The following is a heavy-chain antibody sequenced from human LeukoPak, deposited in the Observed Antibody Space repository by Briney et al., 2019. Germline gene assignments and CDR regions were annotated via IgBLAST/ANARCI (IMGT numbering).Heavy chain of an antibody. V-gene: IGHV4-39*07. D-gene: IGHD3-16*01. J-gene: IGHJ4*02. CDR2: IYYSGST. CDR1: GGSISSSSYY. CDR3: ARLYVWGSYYFDY. Sequence: SETLSLTCTVSGGSISSSSYYWGWIRQPPGKGLEWIGGIYYSGSTYYNPSLKSRVTISVDTSKNQFSLKLSSVTAADTAVYYCARLYVWGSYYFDYWGQGTLVTVSS.